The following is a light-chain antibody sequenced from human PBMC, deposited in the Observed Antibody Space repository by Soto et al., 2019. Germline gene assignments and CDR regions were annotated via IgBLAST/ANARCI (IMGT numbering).Light chain of an antibody. CDR1: TIDGGGYVY. V-gene: IGLV2-14*01. CDR2: KIS. Sequence: QSLLTQPASVSGSPGQSIAISCTGTTIDGGGYVYVSWGQQHSGQAPKLLISKISNRPTSASHRLSGCKSVNTAALSISGLQANDEGDYYCYSFTIGNTLYGVRTGTKVTVL. CDR3: YSFTIGNTLYG. J-gene: IGLJ1*01.